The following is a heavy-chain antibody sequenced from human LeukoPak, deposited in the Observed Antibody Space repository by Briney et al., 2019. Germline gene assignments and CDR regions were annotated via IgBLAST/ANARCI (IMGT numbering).Heavy chain of an antibody. CDR2: INPSGGSS. CDR3: ARDMVGEITMVRGVITPTYYFDY. CDR1: GYTFTSYY. D-gene: IGHD3-10*01. J-gene: IGHJ4*02. Sequence: ASVKVSCKASGYTFTSYYMHWVRQAPRQGLEWMGIINPSGGSSSCAQKFQGRVTMTRDTSTSTVYMELSSLRSEDTAVYYCARDMVGEITMVRGVITPTYYFDYWGQGTLVTVSS. V-gene: IGHV1-46*01.